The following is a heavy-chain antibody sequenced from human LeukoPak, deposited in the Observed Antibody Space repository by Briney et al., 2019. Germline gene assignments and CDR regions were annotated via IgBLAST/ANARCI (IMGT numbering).Heavy chain of an antibody. Sequence: SETLSLTCDVSGGSIDSTNWWNWVRQPPGKGLEWIGEIHHDGRINYNPSLKSRVTLSVDKSKNQFSLRLNSVTAADTAMYYCARSHDHLWGNYPDYWGQGTLATVSS. CDR3: ARSHDHLWGNYPDY. D-gene: IGHD3-16*02. CDR1: GGSIDSTNW. CDR2: IHHDGRI. J-gene: IGHJ4*02. V-gene: IGHV4/OR15-8*01.